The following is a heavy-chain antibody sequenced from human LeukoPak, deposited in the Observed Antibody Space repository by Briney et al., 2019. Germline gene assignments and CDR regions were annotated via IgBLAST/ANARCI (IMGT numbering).Heavy chain of an antibody. V-gene: IGHV4-4*07. CDR2: IYTSGST. D-gene: IGHD3-9*01. CDR1: GGSISSYY. Sequence: SETLSLTCTVSGGSISSYYWSWIRQPAGKGLEWIGRIYTSGSTNYNPSLKSRVTISVDKSKNQFSLKLSSVTAADTAVYYCARKPGYSGSFDYWGQGTLVTVSS. J-gene: IGHJ4*02. CDR3: ARKPGYSGSFDY.